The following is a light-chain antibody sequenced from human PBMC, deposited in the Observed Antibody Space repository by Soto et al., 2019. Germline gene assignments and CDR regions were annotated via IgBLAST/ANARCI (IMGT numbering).Light chain of an antibody. CDR3: QQYYSIPFT. J-gene: IGKJ2*01. CDR1: QIVLYNSNNKNH. V-gene: IGKV4-1*01. CDR2: GAS. Sequence: DLVMTQAPDSLSVSLGERATINCKSSQIVLYNSNNKNHLGWFQQKPGHPPKLLIYGASFRPSGVPDRFSGSGSGTDFTLTISSLQAEDVAVYYCQQYYSIPFTFGQGTKVDIK.